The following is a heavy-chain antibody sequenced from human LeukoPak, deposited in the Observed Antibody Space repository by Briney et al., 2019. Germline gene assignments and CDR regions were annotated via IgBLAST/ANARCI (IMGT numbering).Heavy chain of an antibody. V-gene: IGHV1-46*01. Sequence: GASVKVSCKASGYSFTSHYMHWVRQAPGQGLEWLGLINPSGSSTLYAQKFQGRVTMTRDMPTTTDYMELSSLRSDDTAVYYCARINYDSSGSYYFDYWGQGTLVTVSS. CDR3: ARINYDSSGSYYFDY. D-gene: IGHD3-22*01. CDR2: INPSGSST. CDR1: GYSFTSHY. J-gene: IGHJ4*02.